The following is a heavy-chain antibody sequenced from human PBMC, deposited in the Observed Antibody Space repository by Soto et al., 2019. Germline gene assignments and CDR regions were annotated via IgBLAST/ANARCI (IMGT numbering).Heavy chain of an antibody. D-gene: IGHD6-13*01. CDR3: AGHSSSGYWDY. Sequence: EVQLVQSGAEVKKTGESLRISCQGFGYTFTNHWIGWVRQMPGKGLEWMGIIYPANSETRYSPSCQGQVTISADMSINTAFLQWSSLKASDTAIYFCAGHSSSGYWDYWGQGTLVTVSS. CDR1: GYTFTNHW. CDR2: IYPANSET. J-gene: IGHJ4*02. V-gene: IGHV5-51*03.